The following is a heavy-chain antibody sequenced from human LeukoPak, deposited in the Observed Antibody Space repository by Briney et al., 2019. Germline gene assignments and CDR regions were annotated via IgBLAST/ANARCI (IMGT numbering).Heavy chain of an antibody. D-gene: IGHD6-13*01. CDR3: ASNAAAGTFDY. Sequence: PGGSLRLSCAASGFTFSSCGMHWVRQAPGKGLEWVAVIWYDGSNKYYADSVKGRFTISRDNSKNTLYLQMNSLRAEDTAVYYCASNAAAGTFDYWGQGTLVTVSS. CDR2: IWYDGSNK. CDR1: GFTFSSCG. V-gene: IGHV3-33*01. J-gene: IGHJ4*02.